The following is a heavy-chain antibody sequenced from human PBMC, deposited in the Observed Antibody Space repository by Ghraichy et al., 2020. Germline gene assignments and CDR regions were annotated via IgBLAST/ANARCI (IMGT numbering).Heavy chain of an antibody. CDR3: VRSLGILDY. J-gene: IGHJ4*02. CDR2: TYYRSKWYN. CDR1: GDSVSSNSVA. V-gene: IGHV6-1*01. D-gene: IGHD7-27*01. Sequence: SQTLSLTCAISGDSVSSNSVAWNWIRQSPSRGLEWLGRTYYRSKWYNGYAVSVKGRITISPDTSRNQFSLQLNSVTPEDTAVYYCVRSLGILDYWDQGILVTVSS.